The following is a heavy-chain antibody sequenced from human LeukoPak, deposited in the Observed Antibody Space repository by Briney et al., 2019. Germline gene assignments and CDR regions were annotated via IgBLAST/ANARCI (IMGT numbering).Heavy chain of an antibody. J-gene: IGHJ4*02. Sequence: PSETLSLTCTVSGGSISSDYWSWIRQPPGKGLEWIGDIYYSGSTNYNPSLKSRLTISLDTSKNQFSLRLSAVTAADTAVYYCARGIGDSGSYLDIEYYFDYWGQGTLVTVSS. CDR3: ARGIGDSGSYLDIEYYFDY. CDR2: IYYSGST. D-gene: IGHD1-26*01. V-gene: IGHV4-59*01. CDR1: GGSISSDY.